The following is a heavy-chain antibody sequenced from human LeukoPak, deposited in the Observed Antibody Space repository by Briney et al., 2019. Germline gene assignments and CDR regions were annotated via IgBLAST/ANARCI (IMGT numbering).Heavy chain of an antibody. CDR1: GNIFTGYY. D-gene: IGHD2-2*01. CDR2: ISAYNGNT. Sequence: ASVKVSCKASGNIFTGYYLHWVRQAPGQGLEWMGWISAYNGNTNYAQKLQGRVTMTTDTSTSTAYMELRSLRSDDTAVYYCARARGKYCSSTSCSISDYWGQGTLVTVSS. CDR3: ARARGKYCSSTSCSISDY. J-gene: IGHJ4*02. V-gene: IGHV1-18*04.